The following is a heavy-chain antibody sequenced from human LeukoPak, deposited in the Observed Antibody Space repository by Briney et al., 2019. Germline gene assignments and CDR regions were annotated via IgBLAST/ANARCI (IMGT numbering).Heavy chain of an antibody. CDR2: IYNRGST. J-gene: IGHJ3*02. V-gene: IGHV4-59*01. Sequence: SETLSLTCTVSGGSISSYYWSWIRQPPGKGLEWIGYIYNRGSTNYDPSLKSRVTISVDTSKNQFSLKLRSVAAADTAVYYCARDRPGIAVAGDAFDIWGQGTMVTVSS. D-gene: IGHD6-19*01. CDR1: GGSISSYY. CDR3: ARDRPGIAVAGDAFDI.